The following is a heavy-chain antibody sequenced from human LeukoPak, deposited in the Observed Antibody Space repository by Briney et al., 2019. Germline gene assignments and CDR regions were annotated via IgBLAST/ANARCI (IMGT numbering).Heavy chain of an antibody. CDR2: IYSGGST. CDR1: GFTVSSDY. J-gene: IGHJ6*03. Sequence: GGSLRLSCAASGFTVSSDYMSWVRQAPGKGLEWVSVIYSGGSTYYADSVKGRFTISRDNSKNTLYLQMNSLRAEDTAVYYCALATIFGAYYYYYYMDVWGKGTTVTVSS. CDR3: ALATIFGAYYYYYYMDV. V-gene: IGHV3-53*01. D-gene: IGHD5-12*01.